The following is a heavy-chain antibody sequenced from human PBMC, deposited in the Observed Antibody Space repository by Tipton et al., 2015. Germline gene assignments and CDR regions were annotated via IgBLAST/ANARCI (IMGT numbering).Heavy chain of an antibody. CDR1: GFTFSNCS. V-gene: IGHV3-21*01. Sequence: GSLRLSCAASGFTFSNCSMHWVRQAPGKGLEWVSSISAGSSSIYYADSVEGRFTISRDNAKNSLFLQMNSLRAEDTAMYYCVRSDWFDPWGQGTLVTVSS. J-gene: IGHJ5*02. CDR2: ISAGSSSI. CDR3: VRSDWFDP.